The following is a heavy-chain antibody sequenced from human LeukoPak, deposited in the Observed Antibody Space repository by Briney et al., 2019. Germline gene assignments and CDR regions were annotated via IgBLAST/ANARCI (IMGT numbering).Heavy chain of an antibody. V-gene: IGHV3-23*01. J-gene: IGHJ4*02. Sequence: SGGSLRLSCAASGFTFSSYAMSWVRQAPGKGLEWVSAISGSGGSTYYADSVKGRFTISRDNSKNTLYLQMNSLRAEDTAVYYCASDSTNHITMLRGVTGYWGQGTLVTVSS. CDR2: ISGSGGST. D-gene: IGHD3-10*01. CDR3: ASDSTNHITMLRGVTGY. CDR1: GFTFSSYA.